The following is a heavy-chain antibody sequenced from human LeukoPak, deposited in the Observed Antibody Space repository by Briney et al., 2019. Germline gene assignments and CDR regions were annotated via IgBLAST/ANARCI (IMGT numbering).Heavy chain of an antibody. CDR1: GIIFSNYW. Sequence: GGSLRLSCAASGIIFSNYWMHWVRHAPGKGLVWVSRINRDGSSTSYADSVKGRFTISRDNAKNTLYLQMNSLRAEDTAVYYCARGGGYNYGSFDYWGQGTLVTVSS. J-gene: IGHJ4*02. CDR3: ARGGGYNYGSFDY. V-gene: IGHV3-74*01. CDR2: INRDGSST. D-gene: IGHD5-18*01.